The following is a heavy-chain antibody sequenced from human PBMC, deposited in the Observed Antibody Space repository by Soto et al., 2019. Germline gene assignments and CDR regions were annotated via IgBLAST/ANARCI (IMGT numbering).Heavy chain of an antibody. V-gene: IGHV1-24*01. J-gene: IGHJ4*02. CDR2: FDPELGET. CDR1: GQPLSELS. CDR3: TTREYGDYGIDS. D-gene: IGHD2-21*02. Sequence: QVQLAQSGAEVKKPGASVKVSCRVSGQPLSELSMDWVRQTPEEGLEWMGGFDPELGETIYAPKFQGRVTLTEDTSTNTGYMEMRGLRPEDTAVYYCTTREYGDYGIDSWGQGTLVTVSS.